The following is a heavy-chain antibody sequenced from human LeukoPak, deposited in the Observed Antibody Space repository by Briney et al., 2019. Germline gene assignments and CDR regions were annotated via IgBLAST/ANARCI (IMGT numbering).Heavy chain of an antibody. D-gene: IGHD6-6*01. CDR3: ARMGSSSSAVRWFDP. Sequence: PGGSLRLSCAASGFTFSSYAMSWVRQAPGKGLEWVSAISGSGGSTYYADSVKGRFTISRDNSKNTLYLQMNSLRAEGTAVYYCARMGSSSSAVRWFDPWGQGTLVTVSS. CDR1: GFTFSSYA. CDR2: ISGSGGST. V-gene: IGHV3-23*01. J-gene: IGHJ5*02.